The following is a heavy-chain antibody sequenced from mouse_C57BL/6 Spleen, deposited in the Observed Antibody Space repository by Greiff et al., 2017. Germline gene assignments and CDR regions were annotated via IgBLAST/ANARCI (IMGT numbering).Heavy chain of an antibody. CDR3: ARGVYYGNYGLYYFDY. CDR2: IYPGSGNT. D-gene: IGHD2-1*01. CDR1: GYTFTDYY. J-gene: IGHJ2*01. Sequence: VQLQQSGAELVRPGASVKLSCKASGYTFTDYYINWVKQRPGQGLEWIARIYPGSGNTSYNEKFKGKAPLTAEPSSSTSYMQLSSLTSEDSAVYFCARGVYYGNYGLYYFDYWGQGTTLTVSS. V-gene: IGHV1-76*01.